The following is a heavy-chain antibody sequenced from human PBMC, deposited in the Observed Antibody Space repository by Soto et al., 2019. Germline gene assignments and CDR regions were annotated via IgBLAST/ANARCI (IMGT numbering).Heavy chain of an antibody. CDR1: GFTVSSKY. V-gene: IGHV3-66*01. J-gene: IGHJ6*03. CDR3: ARDDILCSGGSCYGVPMDV. Sequence: GGSLRLSCAASGFTVSSKYMSWVRQAPGKGLEWVSLIQSGGTTYYADSVKGRSTISRDSSKNMLHLQMDSLRAEDTAVYYCARDDILCSGGSCYGVPMDVRGKGTTVTVSS. D-gene: IGHD2-15*01. CDR2: IQSGGTT.